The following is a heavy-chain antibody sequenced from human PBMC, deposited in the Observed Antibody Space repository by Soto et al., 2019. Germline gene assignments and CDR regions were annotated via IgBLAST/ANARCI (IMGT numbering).Heavy chain of an antibody. D-gene: IGHD2-2*01. CDR1: GYTFTSYD. J-gene: IGHJ6*02. Sequence: QVQLVQSGAEVKKPGASVKVSCKASGYTFTSYDINWVRQATGQGLEWMGWMNPNSGNTGYAQKFQGRGTMTRNTSISTAYMELSSLRSEDTAVYYCARLDCISTSCYCYYYGMDVWGQGTTVTVSS. CDR3: ARLDCISTSCYCYYYGMDV. CDR2: MNPNSGNT. V-gene: IGHV1-8*01.